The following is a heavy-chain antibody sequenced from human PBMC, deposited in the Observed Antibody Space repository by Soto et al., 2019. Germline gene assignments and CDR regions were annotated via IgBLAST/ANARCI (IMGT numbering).Heavy chain of an antibody. J-gene: IGHJ4*02. V-gene: IGHV4-34*01. CDR2: INHSGST. CDR3: ARGRSFRLVGVPLDS. D-gene: IGHD3-16*02. CDR1: GGSFSGYY. Sequence: PSETLSLTCAVYGGSFSGYYWSWIRQPPGKGLEWIGEINHSGSTNYNPSLKSRVTISVDTSKNQFSLKLSSVTAADTAVYYCARGRSFRLVGVPLDSWGQGTLVTVSS.